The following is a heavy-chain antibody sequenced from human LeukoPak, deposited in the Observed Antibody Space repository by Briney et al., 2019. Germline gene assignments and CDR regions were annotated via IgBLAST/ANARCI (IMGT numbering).Heavy chain of an antibody. V-gene: IGHV3-30-3*01. J-gene: IGHJ6*02. CDR1: GFTFSSYA. CDR2: ISYDGSNK. D-gene: IGHD2-2*01. CDR3: ARGIGYQLDGMDD. Sequence: SGGSLRLSCAASGFTFSSYAMHWVRQAPGKGLEWVAVISYDGSNKYYADSVKGRFTISRDNSKNTLYLQMNSLRAEDTAVYYCARGIGYQLDGMDDWGQGTTVTVSS.